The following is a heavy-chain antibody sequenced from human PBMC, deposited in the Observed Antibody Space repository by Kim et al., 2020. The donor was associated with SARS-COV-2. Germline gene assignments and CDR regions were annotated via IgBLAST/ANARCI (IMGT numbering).Heavy chain of an antibody. D-gene: IGHD3-10*01. CDR2: ISYDGSNK. J-gene: IGHJ4*02. V-gene: IGHV3-30*04. CDR1: GFTFSSYA. CDR3: ARGLWGYGSGSYYEGSY. Sequence: GGSLRLSCAASGFTFSSYAMHWVRQAPGKGLEWVAVISYDGSNKYYADSVKGRFTISRDNSKNTLYLQMNSLRAEDTAVYYCARGLWGYGSGSYYEGSYWGQGTLVTVSS.